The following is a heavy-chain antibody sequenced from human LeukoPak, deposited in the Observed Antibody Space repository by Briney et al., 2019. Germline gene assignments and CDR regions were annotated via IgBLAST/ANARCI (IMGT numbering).Heavy chain of an antibody. J-gene: IGHJ6*03. V-gene: IGHV3-48*04. Sequence: GGSLRLSCAASGFTFSSYSMNWVRQAPGKGLEWVSYISDSSSIYYADSVKGRFTISRDNANNSLYLQMNSLRAEDTAVYYCARKYGSGSYYYMDVWGKGTTVTVSS. CDR2: ISDSSSI. D-gene: IGHD3-10*01. CDR1: GFTFSSYS. CDR3: ARKYGSGSYYYMDV.